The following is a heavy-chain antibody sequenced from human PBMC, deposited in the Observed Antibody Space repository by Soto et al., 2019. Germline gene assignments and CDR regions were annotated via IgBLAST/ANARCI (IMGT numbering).Heavy chain of an antibody. Sequence: GGSLRLSCAGSGFTFSGYGMHWVRQAPGKGLEWVAVISYDGSNKYYSDSVKGRFTISRDNSKNTLYLQMNSLRAEDTAVYYCARAYEGDYFDYWGQGTLVTVSS. CDR2: ISYDGSNK. D-gene: IGHD3-16*01. CDR3: ARAYEGDYFDY. V-gene: IGHV3-30*03. CDR1: GFTFSGYG. J-gene: IGHJ4*02.